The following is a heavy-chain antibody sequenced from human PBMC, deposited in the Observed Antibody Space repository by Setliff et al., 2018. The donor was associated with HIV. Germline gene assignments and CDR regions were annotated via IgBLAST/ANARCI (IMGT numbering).Heavy chain of an antibody. CDR1: GGSISSSNYY. V-gene: IGHV4-39*01. Sequence: SETLSLTCTVSGGSISSSNYYWGWIRQPPGKGLEWIGSMYYSGNTYYSPSLKSRVTISEDTSKNQFSLKLSSVTAADTAVYYCATLHSSGWPYYSDYWGQGILVTVSS. D-gene: IGHD6-19*01. CDR3: ATLHSSGWPYYSDY. J-gene: IGHJ4*02. CDR2: MYYSGNT.